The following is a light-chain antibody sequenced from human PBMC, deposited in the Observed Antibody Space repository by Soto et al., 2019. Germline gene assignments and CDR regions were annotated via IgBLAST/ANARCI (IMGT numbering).Light chain of an antibody. V-gene: IGKV3-20*01. CDR2: GAS. Sequence: EIVLTQSPGTLSLSPGERATLSCRASQSVSSSYLAWYQQKPGQAPRLLIYGASSRATGIPDRFSGSGSGTDFTLTISRLELEDFAVYYCQQYGSSSWTLGQGTKLDIK. J-gene: IGKJ1*01. CDR1: QSVSSSY. CDR3: QQYGSSSWT.